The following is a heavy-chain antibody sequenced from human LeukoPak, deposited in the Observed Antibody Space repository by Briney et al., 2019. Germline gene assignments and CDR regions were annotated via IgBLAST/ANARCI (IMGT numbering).Heavy chain of an antibody. D-gene: IGHD5-24*01. Sequence: GGSLRLSCAASGFTFRIYSMHWVRQAPVRGLESVAVISPDGTTLYSAGPVKGRFTVSRDNSQNTQYVQMNSLRAEDTARYCSRDGEHGYNDIDFWGQGTLVTVSS. CDR2: ISPDGTTL. CDR1: GFTFRIYS. J-gene: IGHJ4*02. V-gene: IGHV3-30-3*01. CDR3: RDGEHGYNDIDF.